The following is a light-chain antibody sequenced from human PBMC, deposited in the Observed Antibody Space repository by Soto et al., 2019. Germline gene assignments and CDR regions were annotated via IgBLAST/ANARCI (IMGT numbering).Light chain of an antibody. CDR2: DVR. CDR1: SSDVGGYNY. J-gene: IGLJ1*01. CDR3: SSYTTGSTYV. V-gene: IGLV2-14*01. Sequence: QSVLTQPASVSGSPGQSITISCTGTSSDVGGYNYVSWYQQHPGKAPKLMIYDVRNRPSGVSNRFSGSKSVNTASLTISGLQAEDVADYYCSSYTTGSTYVFGTGTKVTVL.